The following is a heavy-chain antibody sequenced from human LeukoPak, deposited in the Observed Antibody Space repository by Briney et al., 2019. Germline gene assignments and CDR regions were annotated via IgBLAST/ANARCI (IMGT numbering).Heavy chain of an antibody. CDR1: GFTFSSYG. V-gene: IGHV3-33*01. D-gene: IGHD6-19*01. Sequence: GGSLRLSCAASGFTFSSYGMHWVRQAPGKGLEWVAVIWYDGSNKYYADSVKGRFTISRDNSKNTLYLQMNSLRAEDTAVYYCARGKQWLESYHFDYWGQGTLVTVSS. CDR2: IWYDGSNK. CDR3: ARGKQWLESYHFDY. J-gene: IGHJ4*02.